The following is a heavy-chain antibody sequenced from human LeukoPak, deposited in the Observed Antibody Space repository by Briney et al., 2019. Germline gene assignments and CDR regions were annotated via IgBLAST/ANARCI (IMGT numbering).Heavy chain of an antibody. D-gene: IGHD4-17*01. Sequence: PGGSLRLSCAASGFTFSSYAMSWVRQAPGKGLEWVSAISGSAGTTYYADSVKGRFTISRDNSKNTLYLQVNSLRAEDTALYYCAKVLKRGMTAVTAVGSFDYWGQGTLVTVSS. V-gene: IGHV3-23*01. CDR1: GFTFSSYA. CDR3: AKVLKRGMTAVTAVGSFDY. CDR2: ISGSAGTT. J-gene: IGHJ4*02.